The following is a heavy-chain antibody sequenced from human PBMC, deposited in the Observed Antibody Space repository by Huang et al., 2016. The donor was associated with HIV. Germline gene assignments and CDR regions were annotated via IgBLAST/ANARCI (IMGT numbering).Heavy chain of an antibody. J-gene: IGHJ4*02. Sequence: QVQLQQWGAGLLKPSETLSLTCAVYGGSFSGYYWSWIRQPPGKGLEWIGEIKHSGSTNNNPSLKSRVTISADTSKNQFSLKLSAVTAADTAVYYCARGNFDWLHYWGQGTLVTVSS. V-gene: IGHV4-34*01. CDR2: IKHSGST. D-gene: IGHD3-9*01. CDR3: ARGNFDWLHY. CDR1: GGSFSGYY.